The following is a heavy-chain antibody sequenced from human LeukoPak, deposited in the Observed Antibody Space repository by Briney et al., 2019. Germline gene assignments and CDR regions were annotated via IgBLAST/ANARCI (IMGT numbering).Heavy chain of an antibody. CDR1: GYTFTSYY. CDR3: ARDLAPNSSGTNDAFDI. V-gene: IGHV1-46*01. CDR2: INPSGGST. Sequence: GASVKVSCKASGYTFTSYYMHWVRQAPGQGLEWMGIINPSGGSTSYAQKFQGRVTMTRDTSISTAYMELSRLRSDDTAVYYCARDLAPNSSGTNDAFDIWGQGTMVTVSS. D-gene: IGHD1-1*01. J-gene: IGHJ3*02.